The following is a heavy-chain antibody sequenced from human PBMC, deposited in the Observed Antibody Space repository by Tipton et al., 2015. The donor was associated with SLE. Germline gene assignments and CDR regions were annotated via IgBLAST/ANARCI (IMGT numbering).Heavy chain of an antibody. V-gene: IGHV3-23*01. D-gene: IGHD6-19*01. CDR2: ISPTSVTR. CDR3: SKNLSPDIAVSGD. Sequence: SLRLSCVASGFTFSDDAMSWVRQAPGKGLEGVSTISPTSVTRYYADSMKGRFTISRDNSQMTLFLQVNSLRAEDTAVYYCSKNLSPDIAVSGDWGQGTLVIVSS. CDR1: GFTFSDDA. J-gene: IGHJ4*02.